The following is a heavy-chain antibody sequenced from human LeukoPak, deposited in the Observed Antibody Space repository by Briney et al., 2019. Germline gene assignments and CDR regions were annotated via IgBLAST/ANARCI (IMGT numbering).Heavy chain of an antibody. CDR3: ARGRQDVTMIVVVMTAVSYYLDV. D-gene: IGHD3-22*01. V-gene: IGHV4-34*01. CDR1: GGSFSGYY. Sequence: SETLSLTCAVYGGSFSGYYWSWIRHTPEKGLEWIGEMNPSGSTNYNPSLKSRVTVSVDTSKNQFSLKLSSVTAADTAVYYCARGRQDVTMIVVVMTAVSYYLDVWGKGTTVTVS. CDR2: MNPSGST. J-gene: IGHJ6*03.